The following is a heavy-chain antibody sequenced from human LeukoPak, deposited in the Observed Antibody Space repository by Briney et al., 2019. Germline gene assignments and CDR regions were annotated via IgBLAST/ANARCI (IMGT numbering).Heavy chain of an antibody. V-gene: IGHV3-23*01. D-gene: IGHD5-12*01. CDR2: ISDSGGST. CDR3: ATKRWLREDFFDY. J-gene: IGHJ4*02. CDR1: GFTFSSIA. Sequence: GGSLRLSCAASGFTFSSIAIYWARQAPRKGLEWVSCISDSGGSTYYAASVKGRFTISRDNSKNTLYLQLNSLRAEDTAVYFCATKRWLREDFFDYWGQGTLVTVSS.